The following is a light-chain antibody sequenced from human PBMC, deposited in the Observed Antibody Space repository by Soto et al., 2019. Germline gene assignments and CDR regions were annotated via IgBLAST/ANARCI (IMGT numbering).Light chain of an antibody. Sequence: QSVLTQPPSVSGAPGQRVTISCTGSSSNIGAGYDVHWYQQLPGTAPKLLIYGNSNRPSGVPDRFSGSKSGTSASLAITGLQAEDEADYYCQPYDSSEVVFGGGTKLTVL. CDR1: SSNIGAGYD. CDR2: GNS. V-gene: IGLV1-40*01. CDR3: QPYDSSEVV. J-gene: IGLJ2*01.